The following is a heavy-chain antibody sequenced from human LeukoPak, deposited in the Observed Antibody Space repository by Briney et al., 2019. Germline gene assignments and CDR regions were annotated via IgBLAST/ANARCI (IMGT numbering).Heavy chain of an antibody. CDR1: GFTFSSYG. V-gene: IGHV3-30*02. CDR3: AKDWGYGGSTYYYYYMDV. D-gene: IGHD4-23*01. J-gene: IGHJ6*03. CDR2: IRYDGSNK. Sequence: GGSLRLSCAASGFTFSSYGMHWVRQAPGKGLEWVAFIRYDGSNKYYADSVKGRFTISRDNSKNTLYLQMNSLRAEDTAVYYCAKDWGYGGSTYYYYYMDVWGKGTTVTVSS.